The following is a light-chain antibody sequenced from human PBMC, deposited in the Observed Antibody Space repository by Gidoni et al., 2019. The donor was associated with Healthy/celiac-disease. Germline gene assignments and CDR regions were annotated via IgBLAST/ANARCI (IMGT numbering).Light chain of an antibody. V-gene: IGKV1-27*01. Sequence: DIQMTQSPSSLSASVGDRVTITCRASQGISNYLACYQQKPGKVPKLLIYAASTLHSGVPSRFSGSGSGTDFTLTISSLQPEDVATYYCQKYNSAPPGVTFGPGTKVDIK. CDR1: QGISNY. CDR2: AAS. J-gene: IGKJ3*01. CDR3: QKYNSAPPGVT.